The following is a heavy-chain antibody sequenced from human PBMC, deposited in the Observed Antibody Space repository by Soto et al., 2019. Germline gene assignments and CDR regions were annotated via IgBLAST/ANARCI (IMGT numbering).Heavy chain of an antibody. J-gene: IGHJ4*02. CDR2: IHYSGST. Sequence: SETLSLTCTVSGGSIGSGGYFWNWIRQHPGKGMEWIGYIHYSGSTYYSPSLKSRVTISRDTAKNQFSLRLSSVTAADTAVFFCARGTGSGMYYFDYWGQGTLVTVSS. V-gene: IGHV4-31*03. CDR3: ARGTGSGMYYFDY. D-gene: IGHD2-15*01. CDR1: GGSIGSGGYF.